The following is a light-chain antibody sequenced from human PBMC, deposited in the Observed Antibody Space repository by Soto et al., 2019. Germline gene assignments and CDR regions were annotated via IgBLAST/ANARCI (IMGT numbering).Light chain of an antibody. CDR1: SSDVGGYNY. CDR3: SSYTGSSTYVV. CDR2: DVS. V-gene: IGLV2-14*01. Sequence: QSALTQPASVSGSPGQSITISCTGTSSDVGGYNYVSWYQQHPGKAPKLMIYDVSNRPSGVSNRFSGSKSGNTASLTISGLQAEDEAAYYCSSYTGSSTYVVFGGGTQLTVL. J-gene: IGLJ2*01.